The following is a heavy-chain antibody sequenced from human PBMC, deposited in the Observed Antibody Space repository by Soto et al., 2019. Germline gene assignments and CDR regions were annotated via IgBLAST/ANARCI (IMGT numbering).Heavy chain of an antibody. J-gene: IGHJ6*02. Sequence: GESLKLCCKGSGYTFTKYWIGWVLQMPGKGPEWMGIIYPGDSDTKYNPSFQGQVTVSADKSITTTYLQWSSLKASDTAIYYCAASIFYYGMDVWGQGTTVTVSS. CDR3: AASIFYYGMDV. V-gene: IGHV5-51*01. CDR1: GYTFTKYW. CDR2: IYPGDSDT.